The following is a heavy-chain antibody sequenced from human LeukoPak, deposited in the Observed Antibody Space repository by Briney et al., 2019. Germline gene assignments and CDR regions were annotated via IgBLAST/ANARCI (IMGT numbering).Heavy chain of an antibody. CDR2: INPNSGGT. V-gene: IGHV1-2*02. CDR3: ARDHAVQSGGFLEWLLPDDYYGMDV. CDR1: GYTFTGYY. J-gene: IGHJ6*02. D-gene: IGHD3-3*01. Sequence: ASVKVSCKASGYTFTGYYMHWVRQAPGQGLEWMGWINPNSGGTNYAQKLQGRVTMTTDTSTSTAYMELRSLRSDDTAVYYCARDHAVQSGGFLEWLLPDDYYGMDVWGQGTTVTVSS.